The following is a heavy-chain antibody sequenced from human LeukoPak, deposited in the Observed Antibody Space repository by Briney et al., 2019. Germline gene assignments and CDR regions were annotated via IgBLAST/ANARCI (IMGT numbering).Heavy chain of an antibody. CDR2: VYYSGST. D-gene: IGHD3-3*01. CDR1: GGSISSNSYY. J-gene: IGHJ1*01. Sequence: PSETLSLTCTVSGGSISSNSYYWGWIRQPPGKGLEWIGSVYYSGSTYYNPSLKSRVTISVDTSKNQFSLKLSSVTAADTAVYYCARALYSYYDFWSGYNAEYFQHWGQGTLVTVSS. V-gene: IGHV4-39*07. CDR3: ARALYSYYDFWSGYNAEYFQH.